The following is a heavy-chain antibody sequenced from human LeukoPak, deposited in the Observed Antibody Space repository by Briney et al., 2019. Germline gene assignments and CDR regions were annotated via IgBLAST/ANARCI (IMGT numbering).Heavy chain of an antibody. V-gene: IGHV4-59*01. Sequence: SETLSLTCTVSGGSISSYYWSWIRQPPGKGLEWIGYIYYSGSTNYNPSLKSRVTISADTSKNQFSLKLSSVTAADTAVYYCARGWELLGYYYGMDVWGQGTTVTVSS. CDR2: IYYSGST. D-gene: IGHD1-26*01. CDR3: ARGWELLGYYYGMDV. CDR1: GGSISSYY. J-gene: IGHJ6*02.